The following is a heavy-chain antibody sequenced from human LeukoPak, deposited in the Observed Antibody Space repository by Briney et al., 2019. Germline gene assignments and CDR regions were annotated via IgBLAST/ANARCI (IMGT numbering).Heavy chain of an antibody. D-gene: IGHD3-22*01. CDR3: ARGMDSSGYYSYYYYYMDV. CDR2: IYYSGST. V-gene: IGHV4-59*11. CDR1: GGSISSHY. Sequence: ASETLSLTCTVSGGSISSHYWSWIRQPPGKGLEWIGYIYYSGSTNYNPSLKSRVTISVDTSKNQFSLKLSSVTAADTAVYYCARGMDSSGYYSYYYYYMDVWGKGTTVTVSS. J-gene: IGHJ6*03.